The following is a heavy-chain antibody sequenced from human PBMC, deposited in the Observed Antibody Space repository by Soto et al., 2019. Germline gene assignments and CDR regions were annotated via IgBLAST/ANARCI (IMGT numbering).Heavy chain of an antibody. V-gene: IGHV4-59*01. CDR1: GGSIGGYD. Sequence: SETLCLTCSVSGGSIGGYDGSWIRQPPGKGLEWIGYIYYSGSTNYNPSLKSRVTISVDTSKNQFSLKLSSVTAADTAVYYCAREEVVPARYGFDYWGQGTLVTVSS. D-gene: IGHD2-2*01. CDR2: IYYSGST. CDR3: AREEVVPARYGFDY. J-gene: IGHJ4*02.